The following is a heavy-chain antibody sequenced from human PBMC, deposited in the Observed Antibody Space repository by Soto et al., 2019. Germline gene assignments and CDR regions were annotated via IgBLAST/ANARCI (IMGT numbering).Heavy chain of an antibody. D-gene: IGHD2-15*01. V-gene: IGHV1-24*01. CDR2: FDPEDGET. J-gene: IGHJ4*02. CDR3: ATDATRASYCSGGSSHFDY. Sequence: ASVKVSCKVSGYTLTELSMHWVRQAPGKGLEWMGGFDPEDGETIYAQKFQGRVTMTEDTSTDTAYMELSSLRSEDTAVYYCATDATRASYCSGGSSHFDYWGQGTLVPVSP. CDR1: GYTLTELS.